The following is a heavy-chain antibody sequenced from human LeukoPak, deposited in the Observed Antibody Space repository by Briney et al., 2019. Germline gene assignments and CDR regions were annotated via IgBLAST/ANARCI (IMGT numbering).Heavy chain of an antibody. J-gene: IGHJ5*02. Sequence: GASVKVSCKASGYTFTGYYMHWVRQAPGQGLEWMGWINPNSGGTNYAKKFQGRVTMTRDTSISTAYMELSRLRSDDTAVYYCARERRPYSSSGSRFDPWGQGTLVTVSS. CDR3: ARERRPYSSSGSRFDP. CDR1: GYTFTGYY. CDR2: INPNSGGT. V-gene: IGHV1-2*02. D-gene: IGHD6-13*01.